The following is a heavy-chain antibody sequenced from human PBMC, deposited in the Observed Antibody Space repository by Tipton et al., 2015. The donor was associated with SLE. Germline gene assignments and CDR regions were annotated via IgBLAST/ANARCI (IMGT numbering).Heavy chain of an antibody. J-gene: IGHJ3*02. Sequence: QLVQSGGGLVQPGGSLRLSCAASGFTASSNYMSWVRQAPGKGLEWVSVIYSGGSTYYADSVKGRFTISRHNSKNTLYLQMNSLRAEDTAVYYCARVGMTTVTTREGAFDIWVQGTMVTVSS. V-gene: IGHV3-53*04. D-gene: IGHD4-17*01. CDR3: ARVGMTTVTTREGAFDI. CDR1: GFTASSNY. CDR2: IYSGGST.